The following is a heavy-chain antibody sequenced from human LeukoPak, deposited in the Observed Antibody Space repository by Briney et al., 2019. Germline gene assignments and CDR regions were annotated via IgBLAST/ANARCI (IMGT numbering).Heavy chain of an antibody. CDR1: GGSISSYY. D-gene: IGHD6-19*01. Sequence: SETLSLTCTVYGGSISSYYWSWIRQPPGKGLEWIGYIYYSGSTNYNPSLKSRVAISVDTSKNQFSLKLSSVTAADTAVYYGARLQWLVSYYFDYWGQGTLVTVSS. V-gene: IGHV4-59*01. J-gene: IGHJ4*02. CDR3: ARLQWLVSYYFDY. CDR2: IYYSGST.